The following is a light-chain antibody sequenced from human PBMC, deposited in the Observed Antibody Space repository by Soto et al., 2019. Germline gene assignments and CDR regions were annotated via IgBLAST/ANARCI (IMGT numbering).Light chain of an antibody. V-gene: IGLV1-44*01. J-gene: IGLJ1*01. CDR3: AAWDDSLNALV. CDR2: SNT. Sequence: QSVLTQPPSASGTPGQRVTVSCSGCSSNIGSNTVSWYQQLPGTAPKLLIYSNTQRPSGVPDRFSGSKSDTSASLAISGLQSEDEADYYCAAWDDSLNALVFGTGTKLTVL. CDR1: SSNIGSNT.